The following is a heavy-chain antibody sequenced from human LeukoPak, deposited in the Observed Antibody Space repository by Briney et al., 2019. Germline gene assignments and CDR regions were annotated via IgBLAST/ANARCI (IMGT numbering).Heavy chain of an antibody. CDR2: IDRNGDST. J-gene: IGHJ4*02. V-gene: IGHV3-20*04. CDR1: GFNFDDYG. D-gene: IGHD2-21*02. CDR3: ARETDCGGDCYSSSFDY. Sequence: PGGSLRLSCAASGFNFDDYGMSWVRQGPGKGLERVSGIDRNGDSTGYADSVKGRFTISRDNAKNSLYLQMNSLRAEDTAVYYCARETDCGGDCYSSSFDYWGQGTLVTVSS.